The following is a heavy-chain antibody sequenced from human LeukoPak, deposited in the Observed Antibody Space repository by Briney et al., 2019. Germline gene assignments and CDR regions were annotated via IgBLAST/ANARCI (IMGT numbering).Heavy chain of an antibody. V-gene: IGHV4-61*02. CDR1: GGSISSGSYY. Sequence: SETLSLTCTVSGGSISSGSYYWSWIRQPAGKGLEWIGRIYTSGSTNYNPSLKSRVTISVDTSKNQFSLKLSSVTAADTAVYYCARGTRHYDILTGYPNNYYYMDVWGKGTTVTVSS. CDR3: ARGTRHYDILTGYPNNYYYMDV. CDR2: IYTSGST. J-gene: IGHJ6*03. D-gene: IGHD3-9*01.